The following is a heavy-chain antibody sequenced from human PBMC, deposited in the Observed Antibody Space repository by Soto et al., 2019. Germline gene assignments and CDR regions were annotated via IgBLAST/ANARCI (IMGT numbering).Heavy chain of an antibody. CDR3: TRGGYDFWSGYPHFDY. CDR1: GFTFSSHG. CDR2: IRSKAYGGTT. V-gene: IGHV3-49*03. D-gene: IGHD3-3*01. J-gene: IGHJ4*02. Sequence: PGGSLRLSCAASGFTFSSHGMNWFRQAPGKGLEWVGFIRSKAYGGTTEYAASVKGRFTISRDDSKSIAYLQMNSLKTEDTAVYYCTRGGYDFWSGYPHFDYWGQGTLVTVSS.